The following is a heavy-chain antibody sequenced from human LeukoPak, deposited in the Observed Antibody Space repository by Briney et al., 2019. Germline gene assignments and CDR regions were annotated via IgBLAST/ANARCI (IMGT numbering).Heavy chain of an antibody. CDR2: ISWNSGSI. CDR3: AKDMGAELELAFDY. D-gene: IGHD1-7*01. J-gene: IGHJ4*02. V-gene: IGHV3-9*01. CDR1: GFTFDDYA. Sequence: PGRSLRLSCAASGFTFDDYAMHWVRQAPGKGLEWVSGISWNSGSIGYADSVKGRFTISRDNAKNSLHLQMNSLRAEDTALYYCAKDMGAELELAFDYWGQGTLVTVSS.